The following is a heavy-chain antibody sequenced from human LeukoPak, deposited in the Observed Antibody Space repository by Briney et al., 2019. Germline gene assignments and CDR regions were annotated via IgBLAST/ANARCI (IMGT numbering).Heavy chain of an antibody. Sequence: GGSLRLSCAASGFTLSSYAMSWVRQAPGKGLEWVSAISGSGGSTYYADSVKGRFTISRDNSKNTLYLQMNSLRAEDTAVYYCAKDLRGGGLLDFDYWGKGTLVTVSS. CDR1: GFTLSSYA. J-gene: IGHJ4*02. CDR2: ISGSGGST. D-gene: IGHD1-26*01. CDR3: AKDLRGGGLLDFDY. V-gene: IGHV3-23*01.